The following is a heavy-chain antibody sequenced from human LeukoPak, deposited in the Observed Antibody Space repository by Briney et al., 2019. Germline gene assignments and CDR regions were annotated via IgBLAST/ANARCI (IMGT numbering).Heavy chain of an antibody. CDR1: GYTFTSYD. J-gene: IGHJ4*02. V-gene: IGHV1-8*03. CDR3: ARTAMVTAYYYFDY. Sequence: ASVKVSCKASGYTFTSYDINWVRQATGQGLEWMGWMNPNSGNTGYAQKFQGRVTITRNTSISTAYMELSSLRSEDTAVYYCARTAMVTAYYYFDYWGQGTLVTVSS. D-gene: IGHD5-18*01. CDR2: MNPNSGNT.